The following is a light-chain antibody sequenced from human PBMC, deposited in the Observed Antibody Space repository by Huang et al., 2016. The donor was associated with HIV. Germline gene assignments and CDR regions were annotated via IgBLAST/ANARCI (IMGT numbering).Light chain of an antibody. CDR3: QQDNDWPPLT. V-gene: IGKV3-15*01. CDR2: GAS. Sequence: EIEMTQPPAILSASPGERATLSCRASQSVNSDLAWYLQKPGQAPRLLIYGASTRAISIPAKFNGIGYGTEFSLSISNLPSDDFGVYCCQQDNDWPPLTFGGGTKVEI. CDR1: QSVNSD. J-gene: IGKJ4*02.